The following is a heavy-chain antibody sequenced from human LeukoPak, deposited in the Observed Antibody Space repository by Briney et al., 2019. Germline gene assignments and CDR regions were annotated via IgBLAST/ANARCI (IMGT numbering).Heavy chain of an antibody. Sequence: GASVKVSCKASGYTFTGYYMHWVRQAPGQGLEWMGWINPNSGGTNYAQKFQGRVTMTRDTSISTAYMELSRLRSDDTAVYYCARGVRIAVARGRYYFDYWSQGTLVTVSS. CDR1: GYTFTGYY. CDR3: ARGVRIAVARGRYYFDY. V-gene: IGHV1-2*02. J-gene: IGHJ4*02. D-gene: IGHD6-19*01. CDR2: INPNSGGT.